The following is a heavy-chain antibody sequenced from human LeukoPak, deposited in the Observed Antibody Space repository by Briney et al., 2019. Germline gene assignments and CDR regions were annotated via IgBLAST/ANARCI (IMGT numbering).Heavy chain of an antibody. V-gene: IGHV3-23*01. CDR3: ARITFGGVIVIADYFDY. CDR2: ISGSGGST. D-gene: IGHD3-16*02. J-gene: IGHJ4*02. CDR1: GFTFSSYA. Sequence: GGSLRLSCAASGFTFSSYAMSWVRQAPGEGLEWVSAISGSGGSTYYADSVKGRFTISRDNSKNTLYLQMNSLRAEDTAVYYCARITFGGVIVIADYFDYWGQGTLVTVSS.